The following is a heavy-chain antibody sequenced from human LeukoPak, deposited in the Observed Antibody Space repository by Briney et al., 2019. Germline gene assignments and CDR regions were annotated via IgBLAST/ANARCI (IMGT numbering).Heavy chain of an antibody. CDR2: IGSRSTSI. D-gene: IGHD2-2*01. J-gene: IGHJ3*02. Sequence: GGSLRLSCAASGFTFTSHSMNWVREAPGKGLEWVSSIGSRSTSIYYADSVKGRFTISRDNAKNSLYLQMNSLRAEDTAVYYCARETSESFDIWGQGTMVTVSS. CDR3: ARETSESFDI. CDR1: GFTFTSHS. V-gene: IGHV3-21*01.